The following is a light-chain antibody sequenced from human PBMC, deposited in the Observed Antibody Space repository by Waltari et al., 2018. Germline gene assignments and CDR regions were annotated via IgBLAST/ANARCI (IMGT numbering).Light chain of an antibody. CDR3: CSFAGNYTLL. Sequence: QSALTQPRSVSGSPGQSVTLSCTGTSSDVGGYDYFSWYQQHPGKAPKLIISDVDKRPSGVSDRFSGSKSGNTASLTISGLQIDDEATYYCCSFAGNYTLLFGGGTNLTVL. CDR1: SSDVGGYDY. J-gene: IGLJ2*01. CDR2: DVD. V-gene: IGLV2-11*01.